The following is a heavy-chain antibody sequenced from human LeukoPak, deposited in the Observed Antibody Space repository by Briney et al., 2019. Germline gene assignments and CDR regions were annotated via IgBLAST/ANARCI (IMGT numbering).Heavy chain of an antibody. CDR3: ASLYYDILTGYHDY. V-gene: IGHV4-34*01. CDR2: INHSGNT. J-gene: IGHJ4*02. D-gene: IGHD3-9*01. Sequence: SETLSLTCTVSGGSISSYYWSWIRQPPGKGLEWIGEINHSGNTKYNPSLKSRVTISVDTSKNQFSLKLSSVTAADTALYYCASLYYDILTGYHDYWGQGTLVSVSS. CDR1: GGSISSYY.